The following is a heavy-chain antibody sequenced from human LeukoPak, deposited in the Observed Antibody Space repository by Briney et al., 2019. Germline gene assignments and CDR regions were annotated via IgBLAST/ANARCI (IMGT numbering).Heavy chain of an antibody. Sequence: GGSLRLSCATSGFNFRTYGMSWIRQAPGKGLEWVAGISGSSYTTHYAGSVKGRFTISRDNSKNTLFLQMDNLRVEDTAVYYCAKLPIMLALNRIEFWSQGSRVTVTS. CDR2: ISGSSYTT. CDR3: AKLPIMLALNRIEF. D-gene: IGHD2-8*01. V-gene: IGHV3-23*01. CDR1: GFNFRTYG. J-gene: IGHJ4*02.